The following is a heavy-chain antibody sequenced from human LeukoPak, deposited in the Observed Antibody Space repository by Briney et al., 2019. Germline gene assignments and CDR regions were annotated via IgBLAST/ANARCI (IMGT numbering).Heavy chain of an antibody. CDR2: ISSSGSTI. Sequence: GGSLRLSCAASGFTFSSYSMNWVRQAPGKGLEWVSYISSSGSTIYYADSVKGRFTISRDNAKNSLYLQMNSLRAEDTAVYYCARDPYSSGWYGRRYYYYYMDVWGKGTTVTISS. J-gene: IGHJ6*03. V-gene: IGHV3-48*04. CDR3: ARDPYSSGWYGRRYYYYYMDV. CDR1: GFTFSSYS. D-gene: IGHD6-19*01.